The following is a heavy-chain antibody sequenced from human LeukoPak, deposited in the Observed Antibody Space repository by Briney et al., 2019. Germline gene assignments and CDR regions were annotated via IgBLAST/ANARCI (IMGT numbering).Heavy chain of an antibody. CDR1: GFTFSSYA. D-gene: IGHD5-12*01. J-gene: IGHJ3*02. Sequence: PGGSLRLSCAASGFTFSSYAMSWVRQAPGKGLEWVSAISGSGGSTYYADPVKGRFTISRDNSKNPLYLQMNSLRAEDTAVYYCAKVIVATPDAFDIWGQGTMVTVSS. CDR2: ISGSGGST. V-gene: IGHV3-23*01. CDR3: AKVIVATPDAFDI.